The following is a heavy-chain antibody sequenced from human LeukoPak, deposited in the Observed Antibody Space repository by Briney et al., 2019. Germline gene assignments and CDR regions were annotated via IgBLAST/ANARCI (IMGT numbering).Heavy chain of an antibody. CDR3: ARGYMYYCSGGSCYDFDY. J-gene: IGHJ4*02. D-gene: IGHD2-15*01. V-gene: IGHV4-59*01. Sequence: SETLSLTCTVSGGSISSYYWSWIRQPPGKGLEWIGYISYSGSTNYNPSLKSRVTISVDTSKNQFSLKLSSVTAADTAVYCCARGYMYYCSGGSCYDFDYWGQGTLVTVSS. CDR1: GGSISSYY. CDR2: ISYSGST.